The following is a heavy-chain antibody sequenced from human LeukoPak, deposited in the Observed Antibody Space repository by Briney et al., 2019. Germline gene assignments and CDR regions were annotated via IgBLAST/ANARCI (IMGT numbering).Heavy chain of an antibody. CDR1: GGSISSFY. J-gene: IGHJ4*02. D-gene: IGHD3-10*01. CDR3: ARALRITMVRGVIGGIDY. CDR2: IHYSGST. V-gene: IGHV4-59*12. Sequence: SETLSLTCTVSGGSISSFYWTWIRQPPGKGLEWIGYIHYSGSTNYNPSLKSRVTISVDTSKNQFSLKLSSVTAADTAVYYCARALRITMVRGVIGGIDYWGQGTLVTVSS.